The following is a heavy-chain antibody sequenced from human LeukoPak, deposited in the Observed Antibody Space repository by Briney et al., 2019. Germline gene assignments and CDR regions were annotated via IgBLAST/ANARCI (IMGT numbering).Heavy chain of an antibody. J-gene: IGHJ5*02. CDR3: ARLETPDP. D-gene: IGHD5-24*01. V-gene: IGHV1-69*05. CDR2: IIPIFGTA. CDR1: GYTFTSYA. Sequence: GASVKVSCKASGYTFTSYAMNWVRQAPGQGLEWMGGIIPIFGTANYAQKFQGRVTITTDESTSTAYMELSSLRSEDTAVYYCARLETPDPWGQGTLVTVSS.